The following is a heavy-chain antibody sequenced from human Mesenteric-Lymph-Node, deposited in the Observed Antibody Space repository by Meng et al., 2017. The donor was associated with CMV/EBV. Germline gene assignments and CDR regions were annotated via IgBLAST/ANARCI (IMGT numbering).Heavy chain of an antibody. CDR2: ITGGTYNT. D-gene: IGHD2-2*01. V-gene: IGHV3-23*01. Sequence: ETLSLTCAASGFTVSSNYMSWVRQAPGKGLEWVSTITGGTYNTYYADSVQGRFTISRDNSKNTLSLQMNSLTAEDTAVYYCAKEVPAALGFDPWGQGTLVTVSS. CDR3: AKEVPAALGFDP. CDR1: GFTVSSNY. J-gene: IGHJ5*02.